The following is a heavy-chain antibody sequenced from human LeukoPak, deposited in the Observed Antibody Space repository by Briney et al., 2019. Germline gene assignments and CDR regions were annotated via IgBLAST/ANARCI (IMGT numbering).Heavy chain of an antibody. CDR3: ARDRGLNVCPADY. Sequence: ASVKVSCKASGYTFTSSGISWVRQAPGQGLEWMGWINTYNGNTNYAQKLQGRVTMTTDTPTSTAYMELRSLRSDDTAVYYCARDRGLNVCPADYWGQGTLVIVSS. D-gene: IGHD2-2*01. CDR2: INTYNGNT. J-gene: IGHJ4*02. V-gene: IGHV1-18*01. CDR1: GYTFTSSG.